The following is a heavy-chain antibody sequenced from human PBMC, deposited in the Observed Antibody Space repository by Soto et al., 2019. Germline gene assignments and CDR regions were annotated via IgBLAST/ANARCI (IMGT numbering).Heavy chain of an antibody. V-gene: IGHV4-61*08. CDR2: IYDSGST. J-gene: IGHJ4*02. CDR3: ARGHRDGYRSGSLDS. D-gene: IGHD5-12*01. Sequence: PSETLSLTCTVSGGSINSGGYYWSWIRQPPGKGLEWIGYIYDSGSTYYNSSLKSRVTMSVDTSKNQFSLNLSSVTAADTAVYYCARGHRDGYRSGSLDSWGRGTLVTVSS. CDR1: GGSINSGGYY.